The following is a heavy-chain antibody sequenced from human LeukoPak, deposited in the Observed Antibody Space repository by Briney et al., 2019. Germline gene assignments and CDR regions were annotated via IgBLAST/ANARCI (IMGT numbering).Heavy chain of an antibody. V-gene: IGHV3-30*02. CDR2: VRNDGTNK. Sequence: PGGSLRLSCAASGFTFTSYGMHWVRQAPGKGLEWVAFVRNDGTNKHYADSVKGRFTISRDNSKNTLYLQMNSLRAEDTAVYYCARGPDFDWSHPPLDIWGQGTMVTVSS. D-gene: IGHD3-9*01. CDR1: GFTFTSYG. J-gene: IGHJ3*02. CDR3: ARGPDFDWSHPPLDI.